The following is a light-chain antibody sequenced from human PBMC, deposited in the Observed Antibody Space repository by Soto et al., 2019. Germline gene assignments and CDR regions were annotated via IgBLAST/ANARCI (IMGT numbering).Light chain of an antibody. Sequence: DIQMTQSPPTLPASVGDRVTITCLASQSISTWLAWYQQKPGKAPKLLIYDASSLESGVPSRFSGSGSGTDFTLTISSLQPEDFASYYCQQSYSAPITFGQGTRLEIK. J-gene: IGKJ5*01. CDR1: QSISTW. CDR2: DAS. V-gene: IGKV1-5*01. CDR3: QQSYSAPIT.